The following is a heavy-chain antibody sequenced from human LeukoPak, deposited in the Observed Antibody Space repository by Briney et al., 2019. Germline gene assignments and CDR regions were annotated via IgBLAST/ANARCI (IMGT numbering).Heavy chain of an antibody. Sequence: SETLSLTCTVSGGSISSYYWSWIRQPPGKGLEWIGYIYYSGSTNYNPSLKSRVTISVDTSKNQFSLKLSSVTAADTAVYYCARVRGVWIAAADNGYFDYWGQGTLVTVSS. CDR1: GGSISSYY. J-gene: IGHJ4*02. CDR3: ARVRGVWIAAADNGYFDY. D-gene: IGHD6-13*01. V-gene: IGHV4-59*12. CDR2: IYYSGST.